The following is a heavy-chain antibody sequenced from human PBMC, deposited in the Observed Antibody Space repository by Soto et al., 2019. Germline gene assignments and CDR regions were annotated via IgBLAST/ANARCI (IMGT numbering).Heavy chain of an antibody. J-gene: IGHJ4*02. CDR1: GFSLSTSGAG. CDR2: ISWKDEK. D-gene: IGHD1-26*01. V-gene: IGHV2-5*01. Sequence: QITLKESGPTLVKPTQTLTVTCTFSGFSLSTSGAGVGWIRQSPGKAPEWLALISWKDEKRYNPGLKSRHTITKDTSKNRVVLTMTDLDPVDTATYFCAHIYGGNYYRWYFDSWGQGTLVTVSS. CDR3: AHIYGGNYYRWYFDS.